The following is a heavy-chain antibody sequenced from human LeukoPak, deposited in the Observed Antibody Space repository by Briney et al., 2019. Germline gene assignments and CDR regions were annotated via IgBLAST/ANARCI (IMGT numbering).Heavy chain of an antibody. Sequence: ASVNVSFKASGYTFTSYYMHWVRQAPGQGLEWMGIINPSGGSTSYAQKLQGRVTMTRDTSTSTVYMELSSLRSEDTAVYYCARGSYYYDSSGYPNWFDPWGQGTLVTVSS. CDR2: INPSGGST. CDR3: ARGSYYYDSSGYPNWFDP. J-gene: IGHJ5*02. V-gene: IGHV1-46*01. D-gene: IGHD3-22*01. CDR1: GYTFTSYY.